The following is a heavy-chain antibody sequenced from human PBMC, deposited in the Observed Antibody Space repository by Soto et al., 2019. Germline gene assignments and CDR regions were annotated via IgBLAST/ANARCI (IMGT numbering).Heavy chain of an antibody. J-gene: IGHJ3*02. D-gene: IGHD6-6*01. V-gene: IGHV1-46*01. Sequence: QVQLVQSGAEVKKPGASVKVSCKASGYTFTSYYMHWVRQAPGQGLEWMGIINPSGGSTSYAQKFQGRVTMTRDTSTSTVYMELSSLRSEDTAVYYCARDGSKYSSSQFLNFDIWGQGTMVTVSS. CDR2: INPSGGST. CDR1: GYTFTSYY. CDR3: ARDGSKYSSSQFLNFDI.